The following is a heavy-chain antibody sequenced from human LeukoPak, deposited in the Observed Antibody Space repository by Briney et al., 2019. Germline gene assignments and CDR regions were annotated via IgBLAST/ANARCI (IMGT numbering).Heavy chain of an antibody. CDR3: TRGVDTAMVLSTWFDP. J-gene: IGHJ5*02. V-gene: IGHV4-38-2*01. D-gene: IGHD5-18*01. Sequence: PSETLSLTCAVSGYSISSGFYWGWIRQSPGKGLEWIGTTYHSGITYYKPSLKSRVTISVDTSKDQFSLKLNSVTAADTAVYYCTRGVDTAMVLSTWFDPWGQGTLVTVSS. CDR2: TYHSGIT. CDR1: GYSISSGFY.